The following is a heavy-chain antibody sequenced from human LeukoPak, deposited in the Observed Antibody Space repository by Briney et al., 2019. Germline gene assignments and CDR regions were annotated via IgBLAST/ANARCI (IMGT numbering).Heavy chain of an antibody. V-gene: IGHV3-30*04. CDR2: ISYDGSNK. CDR1: GFTFSSYA. Sequence: PGRSLRLSCAASGFTFSSYAMHWVRQAPGKGLEWVAVISYDGSNKYYADSVKGRFTISRDNSKNTLYLQMNSLRAEDTAVYYCATRGQSNFDYWGQGTLVTVSS. CDR3: ATRGQSNFDY. J-gene: IGHJ4*02. D-gene: IGHD3-10*01.